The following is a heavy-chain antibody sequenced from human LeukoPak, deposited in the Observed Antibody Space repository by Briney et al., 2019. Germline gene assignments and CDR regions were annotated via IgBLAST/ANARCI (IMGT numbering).Heavy chain of an antibody. CDR3: ATTWGRYCSGGSCPLNWFDP. D-gene: IGHD2-15*01. Sequence: GASVKVSCKVSGYTLTELSMHWVRQAPGKGLEWMGGFDPEGGETIYAQKFQGRVTMTEDTSTDTAYMELSSLRSEDTAVYYCATTWGRYCSGGSCPLNWFDPWGQGTLVTVSS. CDR2: FDPEGGET. CDR1: GYTLTELS. V-gene: IGHV1-24*01. J-gene: IGHJ5*02.